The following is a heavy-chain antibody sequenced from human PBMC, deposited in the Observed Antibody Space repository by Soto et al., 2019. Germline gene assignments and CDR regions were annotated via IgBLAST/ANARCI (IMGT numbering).Heavy chain of an antibody. CDR1: GGTFSSYT. V-gene: IGHV1-69*02. CDR3: AGYCSSTSCYGDYYYGMDV. J-gene: IGHJ6*02. Sequence: QVQLVQSGAEVKKPGSSVKVSCKASGGTFSSYTISWVRQATGQGLEWMGRIIPILGIANYAQKFQGRVTITADKSTSTAYMELSSLRSEDTAVYYCAGYCSSTSCYGDYYYGMDVWGQGTTVTVSS. CDR2: IIPILGIA. D-gene: IGHD2-2*01.